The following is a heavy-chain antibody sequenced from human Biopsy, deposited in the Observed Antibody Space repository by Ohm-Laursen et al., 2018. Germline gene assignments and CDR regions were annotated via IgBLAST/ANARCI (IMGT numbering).Heavy chain of an antibody. V-gene: IGHV1-2*02. Sequence: ASSVKVSCKASGYTFTGYHVHWVRQAPGQGLEWMGWINAKTGDTNYAQKFQGRVTMTRDTSISTAYVDLSSLGSDDTAVYYCTRGGYYYDSLAYYYWFDPWGQGTLVTVSS. D-gene: IGHD3-22*01. CDR2: INAKTGDT. CDR3: TRGGYYYDSLAYYYWFDP. J-gene: IGHJ5*02. CDR1: GYTFTGYH.